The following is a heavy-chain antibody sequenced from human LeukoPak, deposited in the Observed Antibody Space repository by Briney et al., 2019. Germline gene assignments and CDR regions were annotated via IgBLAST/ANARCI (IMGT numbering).Heavy chain of an antibody. CDR2: VIPMLTIT. V-gene: IGHV1-69*04. Sequence: SVKVSCKASGGTFSTYAISWVRQAPGQGLEWMGRVIPMLTITNYAQKFQGRVTITADKSATTAYMELNSLTSEDTAVYYCAACSGGSCYSRDWFDPWGQGTLVTVSS. CDR1: GGTFSTYA. CDR3: AACSGGSCYSRDWFDP. D-gene: IGHD2-15*01. J-gene: IGHJ5*02.